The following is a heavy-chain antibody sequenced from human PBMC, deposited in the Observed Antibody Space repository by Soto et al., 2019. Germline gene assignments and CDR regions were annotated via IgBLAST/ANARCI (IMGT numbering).Heavy chain of an antibody. CDR2: ISAYNGNT. J-gene: IGHJ6*02. CDR1: GYTFTSYG. V-gene: IGHV1-18*04. D-gene: IGHD3-16*01. CDR3: ARTFVGTKGEYYYYGMDV. Sequence: GASVKVSCKASGYTFTSYGISWVRQAPGQGLEWMGWISAYNGNTNYAQKLQGRVTMTTDTSTSTAYMELRSLRSDDTAVYYCARTFVGTKGEYYYYGMDVWGQGTTVTVSS.